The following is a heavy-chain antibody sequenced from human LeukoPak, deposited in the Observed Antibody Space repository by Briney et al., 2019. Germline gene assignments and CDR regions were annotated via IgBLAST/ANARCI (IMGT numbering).Heavy chain of an antibody. Sequence: ETSVKVSCKASGFTFTISAMQWVRQARGQRLEWIGWIVVGSGNTSYAQKFQERVTITRDMSTSTAYMELSSLRSEDTAVYYCAARYCTNGVCYNGFDPWGQGTLVTVSS. D-gene: IGHD2-8*01. CDR1: GFTFTISA. CDR3: AARYCTNGVCYNGFDP. V-gene: IGHV1-58*02. CDR2: IVVGSGNT. J-gene: IGHJ5*02.